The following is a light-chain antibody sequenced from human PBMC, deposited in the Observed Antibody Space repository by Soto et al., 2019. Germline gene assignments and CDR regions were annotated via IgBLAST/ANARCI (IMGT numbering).Light chain of an antibody. CDR1: SSDVGAYNF. V-gene: IGLV2-8*01. CDR3: DSYAGSFERL. J-gene: IGLJ2*01. CDR2: EVN. Sequence: QSALTQPPSASGSPGQSVTISCTGTSSDVGAYNFVSWYQQHPGKAPKLIIYEVNQRPSGVPDRFSGSKSGNTASLTVSGLQAEDEADYYCDSYAGSFERLFGGGTKVTVL.